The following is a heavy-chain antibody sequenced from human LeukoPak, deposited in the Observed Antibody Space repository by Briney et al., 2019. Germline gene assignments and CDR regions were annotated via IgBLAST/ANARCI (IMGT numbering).Heavy chain of an antibody. Sequence: ASVKVSFKASGYTFTSYDINWVRQATGQGLEWMGWISAYNGNTNYAQKLQGRVTMTTDTSTSTAYMELRSLRSDDTAVYYCARDLFVGAGNWFDPWGQGTLVTVSS. V-gene: IGHV1-18*01. D-gene: IGHD1-26*01. J-gene: IGHJ5*02. CDR2: ISAYNGNT. CDR3: ARDLFVGAGNWFDP. CDR1: GYTFTSYD.